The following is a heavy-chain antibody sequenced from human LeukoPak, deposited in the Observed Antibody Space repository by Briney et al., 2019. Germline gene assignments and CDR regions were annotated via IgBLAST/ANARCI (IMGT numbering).Heavy chain of an antibody. J-gene: IGHJ4*02. D-gene: IGHD6-19*01. Sequence: GGSLRLSCAASGFTFSDYYMSWIRQAPGKGLEWVSYISSGGSTIYYADSVKGRFTISRDNAKNSLYLQMNSLRAEDTAVYYCATFSSGWAWDFDYWGQGTLATVSS. CDR2: ISSGGSTI. V-gene: IGHV3-11*01. CDR3: ATFSSGWAWDFDY. CDR1: GFTFSDYY.